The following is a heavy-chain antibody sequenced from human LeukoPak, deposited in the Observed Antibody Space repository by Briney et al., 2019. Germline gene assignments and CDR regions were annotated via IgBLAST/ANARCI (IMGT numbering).Heavy chain of an antibody. D-gene: IGHD2-15*01. CDR1: GFTFSSYA. V-gene: IGHV3-23*01. J-gene: IGHJ4*02. CDR3: ARQIGYCSSGTCYFDF. Sequence: GGSLILSCAASGFTFSSYAMSWVRQAPGKGLEWVSAISSSGSDTYHADSVKGRFTISRDKSKNTLYLQMNSLRAEDTAVYYCARQIGYCSSGTCYFDFWGQGSLVTVSS. CDR2: ISSSGSDT.